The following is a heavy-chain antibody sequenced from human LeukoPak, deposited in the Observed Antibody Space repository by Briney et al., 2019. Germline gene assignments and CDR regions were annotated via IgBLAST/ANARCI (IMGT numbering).Heavy chain of an antibody. Sequence: GGSLRLSCTASGFTFSNYAMHWVRQAPGKGLEWVAVISYDGRKEYYEDSVKGRFTISRDNAKNTLYMQMNSLRAEDTAVYYCARVTHYFASGSLAIYYFDYWGQGTLVTVSS. D-gene: IGHD3-10*01. V-gene: IGHV3-30*04. CDR3: ARVTHYFASGSLAIYYFDY. CDR2: ISYDGRKE. J-gene: IGHJ4*02. CDR1: GFTFSNYA.